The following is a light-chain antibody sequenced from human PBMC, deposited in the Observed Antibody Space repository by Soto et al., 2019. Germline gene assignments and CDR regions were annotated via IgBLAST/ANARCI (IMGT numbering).Light chain of an antibody. CDR1: SSDVGGYNY. J-gene: IGLJ2*01. CDR3: SSYSTNSPVL. V-gene: IGLV2-14*03. Sequence: QSVLTKPASVTGSPGEGITITCTGTSSDVGGYNYVSWYQHHPGKAPKLIIYDVSNRPSGVSNRFSASKSDNTASLTISGLQAEDEADYYCSSYSTNSPVLLGGGTKSPS. CDR2: DVS.